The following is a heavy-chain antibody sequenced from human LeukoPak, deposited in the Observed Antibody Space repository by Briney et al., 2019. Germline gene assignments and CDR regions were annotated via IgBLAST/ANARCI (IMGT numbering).Heavy chain of an antibody. CDR3: ARDAYCGGDCYHDAFDI. D-gene: IGHD2-21*02. Sequence: GGSLRLSCAASGFTFSSYWMHWVRQAPGKGLVWVSRINSDGSSTSYADSVKGRFTISRDNAKNTLYLQMNSLRAEDTAVYYCARDAYCGGDCYHDAFDIWGQGTIVTVSS. CDR2: INSDGSST. J-gene: IGHJ3*02. CDR1: GFTFSSYW. V-gene: IGHV3-74*01.